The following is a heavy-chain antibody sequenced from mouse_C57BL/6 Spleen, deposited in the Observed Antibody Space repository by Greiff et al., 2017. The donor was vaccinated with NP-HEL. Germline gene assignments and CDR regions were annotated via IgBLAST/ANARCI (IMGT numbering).Heavy chain of an antibody. CDR1: GYSFTDYN. D-gene: IGHD1-1*01. Sequence: VQLQQSGPELVKPGASVKISCKASGYSFTDYNMNWVKQSHGKSLEWIGVINPNYGTTSYNQKFKGKATLTVDQSSSTAYMQLNSLTSEDSAVYYCARGTTVVAHWYFDVWGTGTTVTVSS. V-gene: IGHV1-39*01. CDR2: INPNYGTT. J-gene: IGHJ1*03. CDR3: ARGTTVVAHWYFDV.